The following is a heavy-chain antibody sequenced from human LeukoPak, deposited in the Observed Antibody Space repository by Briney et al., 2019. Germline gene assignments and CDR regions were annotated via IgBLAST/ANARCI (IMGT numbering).Heavy chain of an antibody. Sequence: GGSPRLSCAASGFTVSSNYMSWVRQAPGKGLEWVSVIYSGGSTYYADSVKGRFSISRDNSKNTLYLQMNSLRAEDTAVYYCARDLNSYDSSASGHWGQGTLVTVSS. V-gene: IGHV3-53*01. CDR2: IYSGGST. CDR3: ARDLNSYDSSASGH. D-gene: IGHD3-22*01. J-gene: IGHJ4*02. CDR1: GFTVSSNY.